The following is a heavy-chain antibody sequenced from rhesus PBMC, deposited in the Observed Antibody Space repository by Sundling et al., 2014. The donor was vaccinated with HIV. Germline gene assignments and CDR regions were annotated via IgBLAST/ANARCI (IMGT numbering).Heavy chain of an antibody. CDR2: ISYTGGST. CDR1: GFSFRDYY. J-gene: IGHJ6*01. Sequence: EVQLVQSGGGLAKPGGSLRLSCAASGFSFRDYYMHWVRQAPGKGLEWVSGISYTGGSTYYADSVKGRFTISRDNAKNTLYLEMDSLTTEDTAVYYCARVAEQWNLNYYGLDSWGQGVVVTVSS. CDR3: ARVAEQWNLNYYGLDS. V-gene: IGHV3-59*01. D-gene: IGHD1-1*01.